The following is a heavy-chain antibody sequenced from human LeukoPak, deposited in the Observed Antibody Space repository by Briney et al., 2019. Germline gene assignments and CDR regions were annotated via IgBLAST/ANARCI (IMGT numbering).Heavy chain of an antibody. CDR2: ISYDGSNK. D-gene: IGHD3-22*01. CDR1: GFTFSSYG. J-gene: IGHJ4*02. Sequence: PGGSLRLSCAASGFTFSSYGMHWVRQAPGKGLEWVTVISYDGSNKYYADSVKGRFTISRDNSKNTLYLQMNSLRAEDTAVYYCARAVIPDYWGQGTLVTVSS. V-gene: IGHV3-30*03. CDR3: ARAVIPDY.